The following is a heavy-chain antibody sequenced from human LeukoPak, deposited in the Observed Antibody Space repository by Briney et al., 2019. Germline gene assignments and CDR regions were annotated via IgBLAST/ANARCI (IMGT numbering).Heavy chain of an antibody. V-gene: IGHV3-20*04. CDR1: GFTFDDYG. J-gene: IGHJ4*02. CDR2: IKRYGDST. CDR3: ATVFES. Sequence: GGSLRLSCAASGFTFDDYGMSWVRQAPGKGLEWLSGIKRYGDSTGYADSVKGRFTISRDNAKNTVSLQMNSLSVEDTAIYYCATVFESWGQGFLVTVSS.